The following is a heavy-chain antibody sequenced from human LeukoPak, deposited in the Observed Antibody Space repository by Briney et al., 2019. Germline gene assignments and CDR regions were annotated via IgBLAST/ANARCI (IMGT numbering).Heavy chain of an antibody. CDR3: AREEDYGSGSLYGMDV. D-gene: IGHD3-10*01. J-gene: IGHJ6*02. Sequence: SVKVSCKASGGTFSSYAISWVRQAPGQGLEWMGRIIPILGIANYAQKFQGRVTITADKSTSTAYMELSSLRSEDTAVYYCAREEDYGSGSLYGMDVWGQGTTVTVSS. CDR2: IIPILGIA. V-gene: IGHV1-69*04. CDR1: GGTFSSYA.